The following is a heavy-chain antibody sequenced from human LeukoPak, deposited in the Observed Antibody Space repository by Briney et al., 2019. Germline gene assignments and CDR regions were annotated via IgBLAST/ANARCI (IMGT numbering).Heavy chain of an antibody. Sequence: GGSLRLSCAASGFSFSSYAMGWVRQAPGKGLEWVSGISGSGDITYYADSVKGRFTISRDNSKNTLYLQVNSLRAEDTAIYYCAKGGSATITTGGFDPWGQGTLVTVSS. CDR3: AKGGSATITTGGFDP. J-gene: IGHJ5*02. CDR2: ISGSGDIT. D-gene: IGHD4-11*01. V-gene: IGHV3-23*01. CDR1: GFSFSSYA.